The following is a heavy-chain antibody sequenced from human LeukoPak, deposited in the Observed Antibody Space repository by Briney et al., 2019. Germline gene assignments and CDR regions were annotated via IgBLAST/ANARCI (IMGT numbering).Heavy chain of an antibody. Sequence: GGSLRLSCAASGFTVYGTYMSWVRQAPGKGLEWVSSISSSSYIYYADSVKGRFTISRDNAKNSLYLQMNSLRAEDTAVYYCARDSRRDFWSTRSFDYWGQGTLVTVSS. CDR1: GFTVYGTY. CDR2: ISSSSYI. CDR3: ARDSRRDFWSTRSFDY. V-gene: IGHV3-21*01. D-gene: IGHD3-3*01. J-gene: IGHJ4*02.